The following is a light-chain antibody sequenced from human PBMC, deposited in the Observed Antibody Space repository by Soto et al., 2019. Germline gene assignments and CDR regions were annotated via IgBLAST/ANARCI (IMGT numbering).Light chain of an antibody. CDR2: GAS. CDR1: QSLSSSY. V-gene: IGKV3-20*01. CDR3: QQYGSSPLIT. Sequence: EIVLTQSPGTLSLSPGERAILSYRASQSLSSSYLAWYQQKPGQAPRLLIYGASSRATGIPDRFSGSGSGTDFTLTISRLEPEDFAAYYCQQYGSSPLITFGQGTRL. J-gene: IGKJ5*01.